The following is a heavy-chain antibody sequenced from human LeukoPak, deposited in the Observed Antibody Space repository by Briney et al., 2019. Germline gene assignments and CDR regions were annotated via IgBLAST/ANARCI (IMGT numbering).Heavy chain of an antibody. CDR2: ISAYNGNT. J-gene: IGHJ4*02. CDR1: GYTFTSYG. Sequence: ASVKVSCKASGYTFTSYGISWVRQAPGQGLEWMGWISAYNGNTNYAQKLQGRVTMTTDTSTSTAYMELRSLRSDDTAVYYCARDFGGNMIVVVNTFDYWGQGTLVTVSS. D-gene: IGHD3-22*01. V-gene: IGHV1-18*01. CDR3: ARDFGGNMIVVVNTFDY.